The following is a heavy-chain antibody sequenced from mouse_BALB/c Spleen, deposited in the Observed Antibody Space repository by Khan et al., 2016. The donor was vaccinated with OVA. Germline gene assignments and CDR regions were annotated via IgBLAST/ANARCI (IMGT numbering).Heavy chain of an antibody. CDR3: ARLADM. Sequence: VQLQESGPGLVAPSQSLSITCTVAGFSLTSYGVHRVRQPPGKGLEWLGVILAGGSTNYNSALMSRLSISKDNSKSQVFLKMSSLQSDDTAMYYCARLADMWGQGTTLTVSS. V-gene: IGHV2-9*02. CDR2: ILAGGST. J-gene: IGHJ2*01. CDR1: GFSLTSYG.